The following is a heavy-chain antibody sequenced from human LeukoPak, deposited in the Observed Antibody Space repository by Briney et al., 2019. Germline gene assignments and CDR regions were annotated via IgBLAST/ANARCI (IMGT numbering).Heavy chain of an antibody. CDR1: GYTFTSYG. J-gene: IGHJ4*02. CDR3: AREAYYYDSSGYYYKKNRPYHLDY. V-gene: IGHV1-18*01. D-gene: IGHD3-22*01. CDR2: ISAYNGNT. Sequence: ASVKVSCKASGYTFTSYGISWVRQAPGQGLEWMGWISAYNGNTNYAQKLQGRVTMTTDTSTSTAYMELRSLRSDDTAVYYCAREAYYYDSSGYYYKKNRPYHLDYWGQGTLVTVSS.